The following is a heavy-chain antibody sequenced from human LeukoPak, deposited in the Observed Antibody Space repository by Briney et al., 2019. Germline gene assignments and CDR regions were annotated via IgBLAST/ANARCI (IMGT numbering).Heavy chain of an antibody. D-gene: IGHD6-13*01. CDR1: GFTFSIYS. J-gene: IGHJ5*01. V-gene: IGHV3-48*02. CDR2: ISSGSSTI. Sequence: GGSLRLSCTASGFTFSIYSMNWVRQAPGKGLEWVSYISSGSSTIYYADSVKGRFTISRDNAENSLYLQMNSLRDEDTAVYYCARDVGIRAAGTRWFDYWGQGTLVTVSS. CDR3: ARDVGIRAAGTRWFDY.